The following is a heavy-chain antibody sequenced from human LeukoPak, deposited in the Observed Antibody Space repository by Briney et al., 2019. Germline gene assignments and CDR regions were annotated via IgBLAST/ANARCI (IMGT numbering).Heavy chain of an antibody. V-gene: IGHV4-31*03. J-gene: IGHJ4*02. CDR2: IYYSGST. Sequence: SETLSLTCTVSGGSISSGGYSWSWIRQHPGKGLEWIGYIYYSGSTYHIPSLKSRLTISLDTSKNQFSLKLSSVTVADTAVYYCARFRQYYYDSSGYYFDYWGQGTLVTVSS. CDR1: GGSISSGGYS. D-gene: IGHD3-22*01. CDR3: ARFRQYYYDSSGYYFDY.